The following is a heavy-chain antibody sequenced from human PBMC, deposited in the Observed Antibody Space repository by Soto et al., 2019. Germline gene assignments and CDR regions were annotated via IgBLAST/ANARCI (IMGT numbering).Heavy chain of an antibody. Sequence: GGSLRLSCAASGFTFSNFAMSWVRHAPGKGLEWVSEITGSTGTTYYADSVKGRFIISRDNSKNTLHLQMNSLRAEDTAVYYCAKDTSSSPYYMDVWGKGITVTVSS. CDR3: AKDTSSSPYYMDV. V-gene: IGHV3-23*01. D-gene: IGHD2-2*01. J-gene: IGHJ6*03. CDR2: ITGSTGTT. CDR1: GFTFSNFA.